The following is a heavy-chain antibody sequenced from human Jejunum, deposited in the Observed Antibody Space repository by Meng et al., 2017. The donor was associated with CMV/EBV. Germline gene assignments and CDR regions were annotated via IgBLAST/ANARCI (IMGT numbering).Heavy chain of an antibody. V-gene: IGHV4-59*08. CDR3: VRHGDCSSGSCYYHWFDP. D-gene: IGHD2-2*01. J-gene: IGHJ5*02. CDR2: IYNYGGT. Sequence: HVQCQESGPGCVKPSATLSPTSRVSGGSINTYYWGWIRQSPGKGLEWIGNIYNYGGTYYNPSLKSRVTISTDTSKNEFSLRLKSVTAADTAVYYCVRHGDCSSGSCYYHWFDPWGQGSLVTVSS. CDR1: GGSINTYY.